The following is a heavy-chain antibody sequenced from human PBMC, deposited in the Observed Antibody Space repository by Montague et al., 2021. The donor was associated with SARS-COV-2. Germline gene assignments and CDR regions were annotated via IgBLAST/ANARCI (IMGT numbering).Heavy chain of an antibody. Sequence: SETLSLTCAIYGGSFSGYYWSWIRQPPGKGLEWIGEINHSGSTSXNPSLKSRVTISVDTSKNQFPLKLSSVTAADTAVYYCARGSWHIVVVTAIRDGYYGMDVWGQGTTVTVSS. CDR3: ARGSWHIVVVTAIRDGYYGMDV. CDR2: INHSGST. D-gene: IGHD2-21*02. V-gene: IGHV4-34*01. CDR1: GGSFSGYY. J-gene: IGHJ6*02.